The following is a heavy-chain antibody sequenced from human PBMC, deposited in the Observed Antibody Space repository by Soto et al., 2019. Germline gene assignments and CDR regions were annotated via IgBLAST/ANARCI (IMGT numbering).Heavy chain of an antibody. J-gene: IGHJ4*02. V-gene: IGHV4-39*01. CDR3: ARGFDILTFGFCLDY. D-gene: IGHD3-9*01. CDR2: MYFSGFYSGST. CDR1: GGSMSSSSYY. Sequence: PSETLSLTCTVSGGSMSSSSYYWGWIRQPPGKGLEWIANMYFSGFYSGSTSYNPSLKSRVTISVDTSKNQFSLQVSSVTAADTAVYYCARGFDILTFGFCLDYWGQGTLGTVSS.